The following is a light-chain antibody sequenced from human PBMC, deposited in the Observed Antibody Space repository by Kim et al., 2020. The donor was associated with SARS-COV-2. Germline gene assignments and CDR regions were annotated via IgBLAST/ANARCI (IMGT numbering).Light chain of an antibody. CDR2: EDN. CDR3: QSYDSSNHWV. J-gene: IGLJ3*02. V-gene: IGLV6-57*01. Sequence: KTVTISCTRSSGSIASTYVQWYQQRPGSSPPTVIYEDNQRPSGVPDRFSGSIDSSSNSASLTISGLKTEDEADYYCQSYDSSNHWVFGGGTQLTVL. CDR1: SGSIASTY.